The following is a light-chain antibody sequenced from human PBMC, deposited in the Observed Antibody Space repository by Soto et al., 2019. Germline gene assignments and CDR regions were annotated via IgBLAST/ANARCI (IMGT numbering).Light chain of an antibody. J-gene: IGKJ3*01. CDR3: QKYNTAPFT. Sequence: DIQMTQSPSSLAASVRDRVTITCRASQAISNYLAWYQQKPGEVPKVLIYGASTLQSGVPSRFSGSGSGTDFTLTISGLQPDDVATYYCQKYNTAPFTFGPGTKVEIK. CDR1: QAISNY. CDR2: GAS. V-gene: IGKV1-27*01.